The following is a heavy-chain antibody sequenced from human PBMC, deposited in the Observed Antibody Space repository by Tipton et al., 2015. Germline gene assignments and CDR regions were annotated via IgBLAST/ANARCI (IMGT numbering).Heavy chain of an antibody. D-gene: IGHD2-15*01. V-gene: IGHV3-23*01. J-gene: IGHJ4*01. CDR2: IRGFSGFR. CDR1: GFSIDNYA. CDR3: VRGSQDSLDF. Sequence: SLRLSCAASGFSIDNYAMSWVRQAPGKGLEWVSEIRGFSGFRAYSDSVRGRFSTSRDNSKNTMYLQMHSLRADDTAVYHCVRGSQDSLDFWGHGTLVTVSA.